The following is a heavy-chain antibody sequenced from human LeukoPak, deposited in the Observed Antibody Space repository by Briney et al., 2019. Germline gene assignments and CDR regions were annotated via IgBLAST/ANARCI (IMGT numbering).Heavy chain of an antibody. CDR1: GFTFSSYA. CDR3: ARDKPEVEWFRVYYYYGMDV. J-gene: IGHJ6*02. CDR2: ISYDGSNK. Sequence: GRSLRLSCAASGFTFSSYAMHWVRQAPGKGLEWVAVISYDGSNKYYADSVKGRFTISRDNSKNTLYLQMNSLRAEDTAVYYCARDKPEVEWFRVYYYYGMDVWGQGTTVSVSS. V-gene: IGHV3-30-3*01. D-gene: IGHD3-3*01.